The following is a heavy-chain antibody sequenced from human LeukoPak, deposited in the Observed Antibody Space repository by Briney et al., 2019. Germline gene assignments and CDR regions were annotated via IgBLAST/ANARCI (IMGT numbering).Heavy chain of an antibody. CDR3: ARDSSSFPNYFDL. D-gene: IGHD2/OR15-2a*01. V-gene: IGHV3-11*01. CDR1: GFTFSDYY. CDR2: ISSSGSTI. Sequence: GGSLRLSCAASGFTFSDYYMSWIRQAPGKGLEWVSYISSSGSTIYYADSVKGRFTISRDNAKNSLYLQMNSLRAEDTAFYYCARDSSSFPNYFDLWGQGTLVTVSS. J-gene: IGHJ4*02.